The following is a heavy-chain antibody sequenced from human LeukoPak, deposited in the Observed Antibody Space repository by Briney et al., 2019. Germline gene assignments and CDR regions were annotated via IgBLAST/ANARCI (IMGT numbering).Heavy chain of an antibody. Sequence: SETLSLTCTVSGGSISSSSYYWGWIRQPPGKGLEWIGEIYHSGSTNYNPSLESRVTLSVDTSKNQFSLKLNSLTAADTAVYYCARPGNDGYNSYSWAFDSWGQGILVTVSS. V-gene: IGHV4-39*07. CDR3: ARPGNDGYNSYSWAFDS. CDR1: GGSISSSSYY. D-gene: IGHD5-12*01. J-gene: IGHJ4*02. CDR2: IYHSGST.